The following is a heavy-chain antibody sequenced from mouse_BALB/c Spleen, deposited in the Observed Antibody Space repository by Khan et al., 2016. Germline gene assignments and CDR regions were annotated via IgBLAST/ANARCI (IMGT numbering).Heavy chain of an antibody. CDR1: GYTFTDYS. J-gene: IGHJ3*01. CDR2: INTETGEP. Sequence: LVESGPELKKPGETVKISCKASGYTFTDYSIHWVKQAPGKGLKWMGWINTETGEPTYADDFKGRFAFSLETSASTAYLQINNLKNEDTATXFCASPWLRRAWFAYWGQGTLVTVSA. V-gene: IGHV9-2-1*01. CDR3: ASPWLRRAWFAY. D-gene: IGHD2-2*01.